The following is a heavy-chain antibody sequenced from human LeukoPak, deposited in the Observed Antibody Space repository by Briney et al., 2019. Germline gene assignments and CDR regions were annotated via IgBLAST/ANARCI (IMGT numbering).Heavy chain of an antibody. J-gene: IGHJ6*02. Sequence: GASVKVSCKASGYTFTGYYMHWVRQAPGQGLEWMGWINPNSGGTNYAQKFQGWVTMTRDTSISTAYMELSRLRSDDTAVYYCAREVFSGSYYLDYYYGMDVWGQGTAVTVSS. CDR1: GYTFTGYY. CDR3: AREVFSGSYYLDYYYGMDV. V-gene: IGHV1-2*04. D-gene: IGHD1-26*01. CDR2: INPNSGGT.